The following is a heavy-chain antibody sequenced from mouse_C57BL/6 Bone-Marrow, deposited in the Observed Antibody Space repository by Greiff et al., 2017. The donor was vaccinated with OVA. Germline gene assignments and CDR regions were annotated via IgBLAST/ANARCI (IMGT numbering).Heavy chain of an antibody. J-gene: IGHJ1*03. CDR1: GYTFTSYW. CDR2: IDPSDSYT. Sequence: QVQLQQPGAELVKPGASVKLSCKASGYTFTSYWMQWVKQRPGQGLEWIGEIDPSDSYTNYNQKFKGKATLTVDTSSSTAYMQRSSLTSEDSAVYYCAVGDYYGSSSSWYFDVWGTGTTVTVSS. CDR3: AVGDYYGSSSSWYFDV. D-gene: IGHD1-1*01. V-gene: IGHV1-50*01.